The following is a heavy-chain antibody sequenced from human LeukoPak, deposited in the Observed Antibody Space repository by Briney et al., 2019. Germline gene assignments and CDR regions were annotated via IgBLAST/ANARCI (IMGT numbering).Heavy chain of an antibody. CDR3: AKGAATGAFDI. V-gene: IGHV3-21*04. CDR1: GFTFSSYS. Sequence: KTGGSLRLSCAASGFTFSSYSMNWVRQAPGKGLEWVSSISSSSSYIYYADSVKGRFTISRDNAKNSLYLQMNSLRAEDTAVYYCAKGAATGAFDIWGQGTMVTVSS. J-gene: IGHJ3*02. CDR2: ISSSSSYI. D-gene: IGHD6-13*01.